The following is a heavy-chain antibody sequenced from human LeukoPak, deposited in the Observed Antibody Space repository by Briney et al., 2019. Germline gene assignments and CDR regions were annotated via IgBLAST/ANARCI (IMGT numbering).Heavy chain of an antibody. J-gene: IGHJ5*02. D-gene: IGHD2-2*01. CDR3: ARESKLAYCSSTSCFIGFDP. CDR1: GGSISGYY. Sequence: SETLSLTCTVSGGSISGYYWSWIRQPPGKGLEWNGYIYYTGSTNYNPSLKSRVTISIDTSKNLFSLKLNSVTAADTAVYYCARESKLAYCSSTSCFIGFDPSGQGTLVTVSS. V-gene: IGHV4-59*01. CDR2: IYYTGST.